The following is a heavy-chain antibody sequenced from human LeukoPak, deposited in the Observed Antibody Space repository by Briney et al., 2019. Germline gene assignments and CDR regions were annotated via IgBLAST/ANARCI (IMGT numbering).Heavy chain of an antibody. D-gene: IGHD3-10*01. CDR3: ARGGYYYGSGTTPGQY. J-gene: IGHJ4*02. CDR1: GFTFGSYW. Sequence: GGSLRLSCAASGFTFGSYWMTWVRQAPGKGLEWVANIKQDGSEKNYVDSVKGRFTISGDNAKNSLNLQMNSLSAEDTAVYYCARGGYYYGSGTTPGQYWGQGTLVTVSS. V-gene: IGHV3-7*04. CDR2: IKQDGSEK.